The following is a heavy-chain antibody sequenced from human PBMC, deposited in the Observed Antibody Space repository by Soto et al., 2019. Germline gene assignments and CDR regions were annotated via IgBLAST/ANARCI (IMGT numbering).Heavy chain of an antibody. CDR1: VGTFSSYA. CDR2: IIPIFGTA. D-gene: IGHD6-19*01. J-gene: IGHJ4*02. Sequence: VNVSSKASVGTFSSYAISWVRQAPGQGLEWMGGIIPIFGTANYAQKFQGRVTITADESTSTAYMELSSLRSEDTAVYYCARVGNRYSSGWYAPDFDYWGQGTPVTVSS. V-gene: IGHV1-69*13. CDR3: ARVGNRYSSGWYAPDFDY.